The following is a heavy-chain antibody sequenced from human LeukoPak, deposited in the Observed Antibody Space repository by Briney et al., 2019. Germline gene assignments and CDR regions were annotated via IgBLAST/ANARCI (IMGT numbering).Heavy chain of an antibody. Sequence: SETLSLTCTVSGGSISSSSYYWGWIRQPPGKGLEWIGSIYYSGSTYYNPSLKSRVTISVDTSKNQFSLKLSSVTAADTAVYYCARDEGVATIIDYWGQGTLVTVSS. V-gene: IGHV4-39*07. CDR3: ARDEGVATIIDY. CDR1: GGSISSSSYY. CDR2: IYYSGST. D-gene: IGHD5-12*01. J-gene: IGHJ4*02.